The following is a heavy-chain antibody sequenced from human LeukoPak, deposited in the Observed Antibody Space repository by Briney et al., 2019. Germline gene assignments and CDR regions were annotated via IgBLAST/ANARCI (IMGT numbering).Heavy chain of an antibody. J-gene: IGHJ6*03. Sequence: GGCLRLSCAASGFTFSSYAMSWVRQAPGKGLEWVLAISGSGGSTYYADSVKGRFTISRDNSKNTLYLQMNSLRAEDTAVYYCAKSALFYHYSSGPPSGMDVWGKGTPVTVSS. CDR2: ISGSGGST. CDR1: GFTFSSYA. V-gene: IGHV3-23*01. D-gene: IGHD3-22*01. CDR3: AKSALFYHYSSGPPSGMDV.